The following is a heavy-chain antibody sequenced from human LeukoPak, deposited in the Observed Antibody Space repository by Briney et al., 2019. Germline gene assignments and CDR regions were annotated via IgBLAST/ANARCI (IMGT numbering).Heavy chain of an antibody. CDR1: GFTFSNYW. V-gene: IGHV3-7*01. J-gene: IGHJ4*02. D-gene: IGHD6-19*01. CDR2: IKKDGSEK. CDR3: AAGAGWLIDY. Sequence: PGGYLRLSCAASGFTFSNYWMNWARQAPGKGLEWVAIIKKDGSEKIYVDSVRGRFTISRDNAKYTLYLQMNSLRAEDTAVYYCAAGAGWLIDYWGQGTLVTVSS.